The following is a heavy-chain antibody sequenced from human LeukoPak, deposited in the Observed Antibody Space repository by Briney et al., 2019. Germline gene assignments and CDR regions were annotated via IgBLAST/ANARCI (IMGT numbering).Heavy chain of an antibody. V-gene: IGHV3-48*04. D-gene: IGHD1-1*01. Sequence: GGSLTLSCVASAFTFSNYGMNWVRQAPGKGPEWVSYISSDSSPIYYADSVKGRFTISRDNAKNSLYLQMNSLRAEDTAVYYCARVASSNTKYNGFDIWGQGTMVTVSS. J-gene: IGHJ3*02. CDR1: AFTFSNYG. CDR2: ISSDSSPI. CDR3: ARVASSNTKYNGFDI.